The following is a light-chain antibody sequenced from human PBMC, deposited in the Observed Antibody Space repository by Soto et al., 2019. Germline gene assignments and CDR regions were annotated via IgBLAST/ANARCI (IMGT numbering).Light chain of an antibody. CDR1: QYVSEW. V-gene: IGKV1-12*01. Sequence: DIQMTQSPSSVSASVGDRGTITCRASQYVSEWLAWYQQKPGKAPKPLIYATANLRSGVPSRFSGSGSGTDFTLTISGLQTEDFATYYCQQTNSFPLTFGGGTKVEIK. CDR3: QQTNSFPLT. J-gene: IGKJ4*01. CDR2: ATA.